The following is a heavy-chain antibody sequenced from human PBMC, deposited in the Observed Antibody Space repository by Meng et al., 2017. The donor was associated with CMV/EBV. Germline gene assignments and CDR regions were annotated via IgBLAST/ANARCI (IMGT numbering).Heavy chain of an antibody. Sequence: WVRQAPGKGLEWLSSISSSSSYMYHADSMKGRFTISRDNAKNSLYLQMNSLRAEDTAVYYCARDLAPQSDYYDSSGYYYLPKGFDYWGQGTLVTVSS. V-gene: IGHV3-21*01. J-gene: IGHJ4*02. CDR2: ISSSSSYM. CDR3: ARDLAPQSDYYDSSGYYYLPKGFDY. D-gene: IGHD3-22*01.